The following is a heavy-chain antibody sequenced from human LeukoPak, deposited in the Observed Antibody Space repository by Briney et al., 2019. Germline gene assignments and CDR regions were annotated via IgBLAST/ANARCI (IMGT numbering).Heavy chain of an antibody. CDR3: ASRPVSDIGPLDY. J-gene: IGHJ4*02. CDR1: GLRLSRYA. Sequence: GGSQRLSCAPSGLRLSRYAMSWLPHAPEKGLEYVTDISSCESKTQYTHSVNGRFTIARANSNNTLSLQMDSLMADHTAVYFCASRPVSDIGPLDYWGQGTLVIVSS. V-gene: IGHV3-23*01. CDR2: ISSCESKT. D-gene: IGHD2-15*01.